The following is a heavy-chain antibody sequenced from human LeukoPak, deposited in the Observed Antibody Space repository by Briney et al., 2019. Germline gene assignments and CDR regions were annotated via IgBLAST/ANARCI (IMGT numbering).Heavy chain of an antibody. D-gene: IGHD4-11*01. J-gene: IGHJ5*02. CDR1: GGTFSGYA. Sequence: ASVKVSCKASGGTFSGYAISWVRQAPGQGLEWMGGIIPIFGTANYAQKFQGRVTITADESTSTAYMELSSLRSEDTTVYYCAIQGRPGNWFDPWGQGTLVTVSS. CDR3: AIQGRPGNWFDP. V-gene: IGHV1-69*13. CDR2: IIPIFGTA.